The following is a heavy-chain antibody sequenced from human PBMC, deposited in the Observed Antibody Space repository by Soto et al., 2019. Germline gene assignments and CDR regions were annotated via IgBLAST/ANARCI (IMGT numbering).Heavy chain of an antibody. J-gene: IGHJ3*02. D-gene: IGHD6-19*01. Sequence: QVQLVQSGAEVKKPGSSVKVSCKASGGTFSSYTISWVRQAPGQGLEWMGRIIPILGIANYAQKFQGRVTSTADKSTSTAYMELSSLRSEDTAVYYCARDLTIAVAGRAFDIWGQGTMVTVSS. CDR3: ARDLTIAVAGRAFDI. CDR1: GGTFSSYT. CDR2: IIPILGIA. V-gene: IGHV1-69*08.